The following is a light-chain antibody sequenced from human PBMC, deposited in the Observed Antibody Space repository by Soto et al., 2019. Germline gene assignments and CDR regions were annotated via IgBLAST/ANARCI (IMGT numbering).Light chain of an antibody. CDR3: QQYGSSGT. CDR2: GAS. CDR1: QSVGNNY. V-gene: IGKV3-20*01. Sequence: IGLTQSPGTLSLSPGERATLSCRASQSVGNNYLAWYQQKPGQAPRLLIYGASNRATGIPDRFSGSGSGTDFTLTISRLEPEDFAVYYCQQYGSSGTFGQGTKVDI. J-gene: IGKJ1*01.